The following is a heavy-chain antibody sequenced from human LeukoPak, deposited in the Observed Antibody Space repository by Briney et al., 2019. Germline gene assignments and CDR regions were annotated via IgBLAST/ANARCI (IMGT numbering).Heavy chain of an antibody. CDR1: GDSISSGSYY. CDR2: IYTSGST. D-gene: IGHD3-3*01. Sequence: SETLSLTCTVSGDSISSGSYYWSWIRQPAGKGLEWIGRIYTSGSTNYNPSLKSRVTISVDTSKNQFSLKLSSVTAADTAVYYCAREGDDFWSGYNDYWGQGTLVTVSS. V-gene: IGHV4-61*02. J-gene: IGHJ4*02. CDR3: AREGDDFWSGYNDY.